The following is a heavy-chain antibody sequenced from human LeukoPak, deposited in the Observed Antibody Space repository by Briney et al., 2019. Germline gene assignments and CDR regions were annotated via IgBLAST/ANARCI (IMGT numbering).Heavy chain of an antibody. CDR2: ISAYNGNT. Sequence: ASVKVSCKASGYTFTSYGISWVRQAPGQGLEWMGWISAYNGNTNYAQKLQGGVTMTTDTSTSTAYMELRSLRSDDTAVYYCASTLRFLEWLRYWGQGTLVTVSS. V-gene: IGHV1-18*01. CDR3: ASTLRFLEWLRY. D-gene: IGHD3-3*01. J-gene: IGHJ4*02. CDR1: GYTFTSYG.